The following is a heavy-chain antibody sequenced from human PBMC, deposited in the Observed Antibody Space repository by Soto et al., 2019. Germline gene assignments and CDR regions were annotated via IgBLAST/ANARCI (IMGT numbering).Heavy chain of an antibody. CDR3: AKNRCSGGSCYVYYYMDG. V-gene: IGHV3-23*01. J-gene: IGHJ6*03. D-gene: IGHD2-15*01. CDR1: GFTFSSYA. Sequence: GGSLRLSCAASGFTFSSYAMSWVCQAPGKGLEWVSAISGSGGSTYYADSVKGRFTISRDNSKNTLYLQMNSLRAEDTAVYYCAKNRCSGGSCYVYYYMDGRGKGTTVTVSS. CDR2: ISGSGGST.